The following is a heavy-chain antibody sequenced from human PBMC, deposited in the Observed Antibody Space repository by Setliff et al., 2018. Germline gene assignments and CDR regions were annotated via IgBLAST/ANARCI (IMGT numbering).Heavy chain of an antibody. CDR1: GGTFSSYA. D-gene: IGHD1-1*01. J-gene: IGHJ4*02. Sequence: SVKVSCKASGGTFSSYAISWVRQAPGQGLEWMGGIIPILGIANYAQKFQGRVTITADESTSTAYMELSSLRSEDTAVYYCAICSTNYYFDYWGQGSLFTVSS. CDR3: AICSTNYYFDY. V-gene: IGHV1-69*10. CDR2: IIPILGIA.